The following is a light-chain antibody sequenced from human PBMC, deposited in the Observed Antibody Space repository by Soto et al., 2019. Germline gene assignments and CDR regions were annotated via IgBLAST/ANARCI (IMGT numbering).Light chain of an antibody. J-gene: IGKJ1*01. CDR2: SAT. CDR1: QDISKD. CDR3: LQDHDYPRT. Sequence: AIQMTQSPTSLSASVGDRVIITCRASQDISKDLGWYQQKPGKAPKFLIYSATSTQSGVPSTFSGSRFGTDFTLTISSLQPEDFATYYCLQDHDYPRTFGQGTKVEF. V-gene: IGKV1-6*01.